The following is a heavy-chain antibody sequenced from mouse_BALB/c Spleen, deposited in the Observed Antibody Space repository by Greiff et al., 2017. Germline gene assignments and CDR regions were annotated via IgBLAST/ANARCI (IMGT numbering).Heavy chain of an antibody. V-gene: IGHV1-5*01. J-gene: IGHJ4*01. CDR2: IYPGNSDT. CDR1: GYSFTSYW. Sequence: VQLQQSGTVLARPGASVKMSCKASGYSFTSYWMHWVKQRPGQGLEWIGAIYPGNSDTSYNQKFKGKAKLTAVTSASTAYMELSSLTNEDSAVYYCTRKRIRLGYAMDYWGQGTSVTVSS. D-gene: IGHD1-2*01. CDR3: TRKRIRLGYAMDY.